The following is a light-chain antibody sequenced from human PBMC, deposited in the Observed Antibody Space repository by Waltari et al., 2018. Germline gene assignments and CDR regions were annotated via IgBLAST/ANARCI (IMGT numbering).Light chain of an antibody. CDR2: WAS. CDR1: QNVLYSSNNKSY. V-gene: IGKV4-1*01. CDR3: QQYSGPPYN. Sequence: DIVMTQSPGSLAVSLGERATINCKSRQNVLYSSNNKSYIAWYQQKSGQPPKRLIHWASTRESGLPDRFRGSESGTHFTLAISGLQDEDAALYFCQQYSGPPYNFGQGTRLEIK. J-gene: IGKJ2*01.